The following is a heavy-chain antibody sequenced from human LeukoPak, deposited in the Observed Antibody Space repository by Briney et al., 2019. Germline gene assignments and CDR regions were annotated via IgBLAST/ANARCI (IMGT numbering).Heavy chain of an antibody. J-gene: IGHJ6*02. Sequence: GGSLRLSCAASGFTFSSYWMHWVRQAPGKGLVWVSRINSDGSSTSYADSVKGRFTISRDNAKNTLYLQMNSLRAEDTAVYYCAKDLRWELLREYYYGMDVWGQGTTVTVSS. CDR2: INSDGSST. D-gene: IGHD1-26*01. V-gene: IGHV3-74*01. CDR3: AKDLRWELLREYYYGMDV. CDR1: GFTFSSYW.